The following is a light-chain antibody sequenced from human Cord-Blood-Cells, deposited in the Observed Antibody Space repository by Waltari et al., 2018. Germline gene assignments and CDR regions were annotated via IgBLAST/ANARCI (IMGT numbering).Light chain of an antibody. V-gene: IGLV2-23*01. Sequence: QSALTQPASVSGPPGQSITISCTGTSSDVGSYNLVSWYQQHPGKAPKLIIYEGSKRTSGVANRFSGSKSGNTASLTISGLQAEDEADYYCCSYAGSSTWVFGGGTKLTVL. J-gene: IGLJ3*02. CDR3: CSYAGSSTWV. CDR1: SSDVGSYNL. CDR2: EGS.